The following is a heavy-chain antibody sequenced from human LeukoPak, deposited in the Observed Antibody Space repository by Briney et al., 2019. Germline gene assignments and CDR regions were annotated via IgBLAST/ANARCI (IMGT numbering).Heavy chain of an antibody. Sequence: GGSLRLSCAASGVTFSSYVMHWVRQAPGKGLGWVAFIRYDGSNKYYTDSVKGRFTIPRDNSTNTLYLRINSPRAAETAGYLCAKDMVVAADYWGQGALVTVPS. CDR2: IRYDGSNK. CDR3: AKDMVVAADY. D-gene: IGHD2-15*01. V-gene: IGHV3-30*02. J-gene: IGHJ4*02. CDR1: GVTFSSYV.